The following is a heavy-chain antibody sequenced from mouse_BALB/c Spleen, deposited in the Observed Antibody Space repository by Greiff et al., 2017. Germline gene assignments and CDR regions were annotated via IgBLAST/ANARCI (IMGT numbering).Heavy chain of an antibody. Sequence: EVQVVESGGGLVKPGGSLKLSCAASGFTFSSYAMSWVRQSPEKRLEWVAEISSGGSYTYYPDTVTGRFTISRDNAKNTLYLEMSSLRSEDTAMYYCANYAGFAYWGQGTLVTVSA. CDR3: ANYAGFAY. CDR1: GFTFSSYA. V-gene: IGHV5-9-4*01. D-gene: IGHD1-1*02. J-gene: IGHJ3*01. CDR2: ISSGGSYT.